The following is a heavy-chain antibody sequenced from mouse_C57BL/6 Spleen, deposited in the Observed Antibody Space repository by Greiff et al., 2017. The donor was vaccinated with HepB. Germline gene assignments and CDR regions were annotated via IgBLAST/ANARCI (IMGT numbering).Heavy chain of an antibody. CDR2: INPSNGGT. J-gene: IGHJ3*01. CDR1: GYTFTSYW. CDR3: ARGKMVTTGFAY. V-gene: IGHV1-53*01. D-gene: IGHD2-2*01. Sequence: VKLQQPGAELVKPGASVKLSCKASGYTFTSYWMHWVKQRPGQGLEWIGNINPSNGGTNYNEKFKSKATLTVDKTSSTAYMQLSSLTSEDSAVYYCARGKMVTTGFAYWGQGTLVTVSA.